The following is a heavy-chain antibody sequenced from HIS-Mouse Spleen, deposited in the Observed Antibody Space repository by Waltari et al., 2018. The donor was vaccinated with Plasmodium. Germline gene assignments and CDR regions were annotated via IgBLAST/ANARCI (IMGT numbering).Heavy chain of an antibody. CDR2: IKHSGST. V-gene: IGHV4-34*01. J-gene: IGHJ2*01. CDR3: ARVTSSGVYWYFDL. D-gene: IGHD3-3*01. CDR1: GGSFSGYY. Sequence: QVQLQQWGAGLLKPSETLSLTCAVYGGSFSGYYWSWIRQPPGKGLALIGEIKHSGSTNDNPSLKCRVTISVDTSKNQFSLKLGSVTAADTAVYYCARVTSSGVYWYFDLWGRGTLVTVSS.